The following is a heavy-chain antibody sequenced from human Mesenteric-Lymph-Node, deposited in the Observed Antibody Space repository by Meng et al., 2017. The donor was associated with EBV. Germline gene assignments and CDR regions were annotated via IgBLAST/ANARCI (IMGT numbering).Heavy chain of an antibody. CDR3: ARGGPEMATISD. CDR1: GYTFTSYD. J-gene: IGHJ4*02. D-gene: IGHD5-24*01. V-gene: IGHV1-8*01. CDR2: MNPNSGNT. Sequence: QVHLVRSGAEGKKPGASVKVSCKASGYTFTSYDINWVRQATGQGLEWMGWMNPNSGNTGYAQKFQGRVTMTRNTSISTAYMELSSLRSEDTAVYYCARGGPEMATISDWGQGTLVTVSS.